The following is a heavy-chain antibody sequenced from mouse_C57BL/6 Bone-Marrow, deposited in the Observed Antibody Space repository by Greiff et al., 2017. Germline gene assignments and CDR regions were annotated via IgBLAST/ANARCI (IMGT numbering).Heavy chain of an antibody. CDR2: IWSGGST. Sequence: VQLQQSGPGLVQPSQSLSIPCTVSGFSLTSYGVHWVRQSPGKGLEWLGVIWSGGSTDYNAAFISRLSISKDNSKSQVFFKMNSLQADDTAIYYCARGKISNYYDYDDGDYFDDWGQGTTLTVSS. CDR1: GFSLTSYG. D-gene: IGHD2-4*01. CDR3: ARGKISNYYDYDDGDYFDD. J-gene: IGHJ2*01. V-gene: IGHV2-2*01.